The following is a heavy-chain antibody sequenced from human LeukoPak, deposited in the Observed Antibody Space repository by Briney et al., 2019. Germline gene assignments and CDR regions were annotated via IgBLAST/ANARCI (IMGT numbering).Heavy chain of an antibody. CDR3: AKDSVEDDSSGYSLDY. D-gene: IGHD3-22*01. CDR2: INWNGGST. Sequence: PGGSLRLSCAASGFTFDDYGMSWVRQAPGKGLEWVSGINWNGGSTGYADSVKGRFTISRDNAKNSLYLQMNSLRAEDTAVYYCAKDSVEDDSSGYSLDYWGQGTLVTVSS. CDR1: GFTFDDYG. V-gene: IGHV3-20*04. J-gene: IGHJ4*02.